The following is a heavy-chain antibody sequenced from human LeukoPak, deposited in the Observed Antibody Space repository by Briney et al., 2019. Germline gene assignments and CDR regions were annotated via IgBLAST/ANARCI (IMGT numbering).Heavy chain of an antibody. Sequence: PSQTLSLTCTVSGGSISSGGYYWSWIRQHPGKGLEWIGYIYYSGSTYYNPSLKSRVTISVDTSKNQFSLKLSSVTAADTAVYYCARAHILTGYPFDYWGQGTLATVSS. V-gene: IGHV4-31*03. D-gene: IGHD3-9*01. CDR3: ARAHILTGYPFDY. CDR2: IYYSGST. J-gene: IGHJ4*02. CDR1: GGSISSGGYY.